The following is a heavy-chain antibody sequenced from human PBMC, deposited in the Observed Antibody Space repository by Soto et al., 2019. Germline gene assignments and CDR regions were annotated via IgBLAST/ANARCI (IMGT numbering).Heavy chain of an antibody. D-gene: IGHD6-13*01. J-gene: IGHJ3*02. CDR2: IRNKANSYTT. V-gene: IGHV3-72*01. Sequence: EVQLVESGGGLVQPGGSLRLSCAASGFTSSDHYMDWVRQAPGKGLEWLGRIRNKANSYTTEYAGYVKGRFTIARDDSKNSLYLQMSSLKTEDTAVYYCARSGTESSTWADHAFDIWGQGTMVTVSS. CDR3: ARSGTESSTWADHAFDI. CDR1: GFTSSDHY.